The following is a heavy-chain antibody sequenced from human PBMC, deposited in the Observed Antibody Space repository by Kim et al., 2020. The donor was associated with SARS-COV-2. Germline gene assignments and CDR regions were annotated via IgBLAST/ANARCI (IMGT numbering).Heavy chain of an antibody. J-gene: IGHJ6*02. CDR3: ARVGIWFGELLALAGMDV. CDR2: INPSGGST. CDR1: GYTFTSYY. Sequence: ASVKVSCKASGYTFTSYYMHWVRQAPGQGLEWMGIINPSGGSTSYAQKFQGRVTMTRDTSTSTVYMELSSLRSEDTAVYYCARVGIWFGELLALAGMDVCGQGTTVTVSS. D-gene: IGHD3-10*01. V-gene: IGHV1-46*01.